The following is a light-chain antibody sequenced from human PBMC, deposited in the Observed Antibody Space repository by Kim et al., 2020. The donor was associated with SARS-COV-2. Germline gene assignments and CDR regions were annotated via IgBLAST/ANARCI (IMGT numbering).Light chain of an antibody. CDR3: QQSYSIPYT. J-gene: IGKJ2*01. Sequence: DIQMTQSPSSLSASVGDRVTITCRASQNINNYLNWYQQKPGKAPKFLIYAASSLQSGVPSRFSGSGSGTDFSLTISSLQPEDFATYYCQQSYSIPYTFGQGTKLEIK. CDR1: QNINNY. CDR2: AAS. V-gene: IGKV1-39*01.